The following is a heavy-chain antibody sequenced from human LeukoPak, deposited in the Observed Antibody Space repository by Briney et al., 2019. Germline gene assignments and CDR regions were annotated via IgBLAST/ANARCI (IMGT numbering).Heavy chain of an antibody. CDR2: ISDSDGNT. Sequence: GGSLRLSCAASGFTFSSYAMSWVRQAPGKGLEWVSAISDSDGNTYYADSVKGRFTISRDNSKNTLYLQMNSLRAEDTAVYYCAKDLGYDILTGYDYWGQGTLVTVSS. CDR1: GFTFSSYA. D-gene: IGHD3-9*01. J-gene: IGHJ4*02. V-gene: IGHV3-23*01. CDR3: AKDLGYDILTGYDY.